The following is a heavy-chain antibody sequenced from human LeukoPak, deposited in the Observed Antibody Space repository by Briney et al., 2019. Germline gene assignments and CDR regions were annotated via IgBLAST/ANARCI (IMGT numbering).Heavy chain of an antibody. D-gene: IGHD7-27*01. CDR2: ITTRDGNT. V-gene: IGHV3-23*01. J-gene: IGHJ4*02. Sequence: GGSLRLSCAASGFTFSSYTMSWVRQAPGKGLEWVSTITTRDGNTYYADSVKGRFTVSRDNSKNTLFLQMSSLRAEDTAVYYCAKDGGLWVSAHWGDSWGRGTLVTVSS. CDR3: AKDGGLWVSAHWGDS. CDR1: GFTFSSYT.